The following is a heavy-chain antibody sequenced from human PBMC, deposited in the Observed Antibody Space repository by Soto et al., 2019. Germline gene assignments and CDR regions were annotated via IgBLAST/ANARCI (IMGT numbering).Heavy chain of an antibody. CDR1: GYTFTYYH. J-gene: IGHJ4*02. Sequence: QVQLVQSGAEVKNPGASVKVSCKASGYTFTYYHVHWVRQAPGQGLEWMGIINPYGGDTTYAQKFQGRVTMTRDTSTSTVYMELSSLRSEDTALYYCARAPYTSGLLFYLDYWGQGALVTVSS. CDR3: ARAPYTSGLLFYLDY. D-gene: IGHD5-18*01. V-gene: IGHV1-46*01. CDR2: INPYGGDT.